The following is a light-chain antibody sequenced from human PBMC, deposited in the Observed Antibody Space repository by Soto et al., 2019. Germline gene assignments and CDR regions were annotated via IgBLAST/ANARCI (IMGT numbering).Light chain of an antibody. CDR3: CSYAGSYPWV. J-gene: IGLJ3*02. CDR2: DVS. CDR1: SSDVGGYNY. V-gene: IGLV2-11*01. Sequence: QSALTQPRSVSGSPGQSVTISCTGTSSDVGGYNYVSWYQQHPGKAPKLMIYDVSKRPSGVPDRFSGSKSGNTASLTISGLKAEYEADYYCCSYAGSYPWVFGGGTKLTVL.